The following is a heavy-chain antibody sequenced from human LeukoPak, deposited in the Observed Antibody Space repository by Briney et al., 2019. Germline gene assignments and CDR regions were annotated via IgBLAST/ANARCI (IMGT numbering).Heavy chain of an antibody. V-gene: IGHV3-7*01. Sequence: PGGSLRLSCAASGFTFAGYWISWVRQAPGKGLEWVANIKQDASEEYYVDSVKGRFTISRDNAKNPLYLQMNSLRAEDTAEYYCVRGRGRASVDYWGQGTLVTVSS. CDR2: IKQDASEE. CDR3: VRGRGRASVDY. CDR1: GFTFAGYW. D-gene: IGHD1-26*01. J-gene: IGHJ4*02.